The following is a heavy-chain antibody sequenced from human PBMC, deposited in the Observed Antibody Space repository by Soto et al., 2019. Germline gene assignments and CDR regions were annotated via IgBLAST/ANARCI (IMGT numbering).Heavy chain of an antibody. V-gene: IGHV1-2*04. Sequence: ASVKVSCKASVYTFTVYYMHWVRQAPGQGLEWMGWINPNSGGTNYAQKFQGWVTMTRDTSISTAYMELSRLRSDDTAVYYCARGSYYDSRRFDYWGQGTLVTVSS. CDR3: ARGSYYDSRRFDY. CDR2: INPNSGGT. D-gene: IGHD3-22*01. CDR1: VYTFTVYY. J-gene: IGHJ4*02.